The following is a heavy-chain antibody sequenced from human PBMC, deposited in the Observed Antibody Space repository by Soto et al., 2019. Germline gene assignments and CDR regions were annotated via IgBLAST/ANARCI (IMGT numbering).Heavy chain of an antibody. J-gene: IGHJ3*02. CDR2: IIPIFGTA. D-gene: IGHD1-26*01. CDR1: GGTFSSYA. Sequence: GASVKVSCKASGGTFSSYAISWVRQAPGQGLEWMGGIIPIFGTANYAQKFQGRXXXXXYESTSPANMELSSLRSEDTAVYYCARDRTTSLVGAPDAFDSWGQGTMVTVAS. V-gene: IGHV1-69*13. CDR3: ARDRTTSLVGAPDAFDS.